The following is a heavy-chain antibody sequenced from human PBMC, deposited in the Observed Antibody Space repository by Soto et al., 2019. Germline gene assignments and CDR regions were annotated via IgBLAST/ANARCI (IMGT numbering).Heavy chain of an antibody. J-gene: IGHJ4*02. CDR2: IWSDGTNE. CDR3: TKAGVRGSYLVDY. V-gene: IGHV3-33*06. CDR1: GFTFSSHA. Sequence: QVQLVESGGGVVRPGRSLRLSCAASGFTFSSHALHWFRQAPGKGLEWVALIWSDGTNEKYAHSVRGRFTISRDNSKNTLFLQMNSLRVEDTAVYFCTKAGVRGSYLVDYWGQGTLVTVAS. D-gene: IGHD1-26*01.